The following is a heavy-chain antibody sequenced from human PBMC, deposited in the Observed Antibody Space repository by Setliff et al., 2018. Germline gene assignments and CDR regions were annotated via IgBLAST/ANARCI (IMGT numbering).Heavy chain of an antibody. CDR3: ARVGSSSWLHPDVYYYYGMDV. J-gene: IGHJ6*02. CDR1: GYTFTSYG. V-gene: IGHV1-18*01. Sequence: ASVKVSCKASGYTFTSYGISWVRQAPGQRLEWMGWISAYNGNTNYAPKLQGRVTMTTDTSTSTAYMELRSLRSDDTAVYYCARVGSSSWLHPDVYYYYGMDVWGQGTTVTVSS. CDR2: ISAYNGNT. D-gene: IGHD6-13*01.